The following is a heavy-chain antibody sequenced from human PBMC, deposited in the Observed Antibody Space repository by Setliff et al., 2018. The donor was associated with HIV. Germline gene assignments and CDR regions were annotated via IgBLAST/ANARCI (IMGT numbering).Heavy chain of an antibody. CDR3: ARGYTRGYFSHFDY. D-gene: IGHD3-22*01. Sequence: PSETLSLTCTVSGGSISSAGYYWSWIRQQPGKGLEWSGYIYNTGSAYFTPSLKSRLTISVDTSRNQFSLKLSSVTAADTAVYYCARGYTRGYFSHFDYWGQGTLVTVSS. CDR1: GGSISSAGYY. V-gene: IGHV4-31*03. CDR2: IYNTGSA. J-gene: IGHJ4*02.